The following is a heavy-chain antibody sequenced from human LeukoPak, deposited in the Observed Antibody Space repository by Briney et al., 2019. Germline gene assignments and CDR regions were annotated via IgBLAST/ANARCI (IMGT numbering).Heavy chain of an antibody. J-gene: IGHJ4*02. CDR2: IYPGDSDT. CDR1: GYSFTIYW. CDR3: ARHETGPYFDY. V-gene: IGHV5-51*01. D-gene: IGHD1-1*01. Sequence: GESLKISCKASGYSFTIYWIGWVRQMPGKGLECMGIIYPGDSDTRYSPSFQGQVTISADKSISTAYLQWSSLKASDTAMYYCARHETGPYFDYWGQGTLVTVSS.